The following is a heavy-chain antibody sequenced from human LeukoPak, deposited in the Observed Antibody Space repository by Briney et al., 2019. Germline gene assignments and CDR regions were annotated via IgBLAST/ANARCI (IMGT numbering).Heavy chain of an antibody. CDR3: ARGYCSGDSCYWYAFDI. Sequence: GGSLRLSCAASGFTFSDYYMSWIRQAPGKGLEWVSYISSSGSTIYYADSVKGRFTISRDNAKNSLYLQMNSLRAEDTAVYYCARGYCSGDSCYWYAFDIWGQGRMVTVSS. CDR2: ISSSGSTI. J-gene: IGHJ3*02. V-gene: IGHV3-11*04. D-gene: IGHD2-15*01. CDR1: GFTFSDYY.